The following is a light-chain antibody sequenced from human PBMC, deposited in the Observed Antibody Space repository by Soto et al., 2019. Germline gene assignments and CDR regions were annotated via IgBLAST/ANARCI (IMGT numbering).Light chain of an antibody. CDR2: AAS. J-gene: IGKJ1*01. CDR3: LQDHDDSWT. Sequence: DIQMTQSPSTLSGSVGDRVTITCRASQTISSWLAWYQQKPGKAPTLLIYAASNLQSGVPSRFRGSRSGTEYTLTVSSLQPEDFATDYCLQDHDDSWTFGQGTKVDIK. V-gene: IGKV1-5*01. CDR1: QTISSW.